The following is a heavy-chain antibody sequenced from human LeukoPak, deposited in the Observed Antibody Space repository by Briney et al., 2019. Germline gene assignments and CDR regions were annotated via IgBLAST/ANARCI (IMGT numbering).Heavy chain of an antibody. CDR1: GASMSDYY. J-gene: IGHJ4*02. V-gene: IGHV4-59*08. CDR3: EGGIRYFGQNDY. CDR2: IYYTGST. D-gene: IGHD3-9*01. Sequence: SETLSLTCTVSGASMSDYYWSWIRQPPGKGLEWIGYIYYTGSTNYNPSLKSRVTMSVDTSKNQISLKLSSVTAADSFFFQGEGGIRYFGQNDYWGQGTLVTVSS.